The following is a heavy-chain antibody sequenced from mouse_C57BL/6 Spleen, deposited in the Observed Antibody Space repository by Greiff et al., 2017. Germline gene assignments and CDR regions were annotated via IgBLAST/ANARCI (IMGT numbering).Heavy chain of an antibody. D-gene: IGHD1-1*01. J-gene: IGHJ2*01. Sequence: EVKLEESGGGLVQPGGSMKLSCAASGFTFSDAWMDWVRQSPEKGLEWVAEIRNKANNHATYYAESVKGRFTISRDDSKSRVYLQMNSLRAEDTGIYYCTATTVVDYFDYWGQGTTLTVSS. CDR2: IRNKANNHAT. V-gene: IGHV6-6*01. CDR1: GFTFSDAW. CDR3: TATTVVDYFDY.